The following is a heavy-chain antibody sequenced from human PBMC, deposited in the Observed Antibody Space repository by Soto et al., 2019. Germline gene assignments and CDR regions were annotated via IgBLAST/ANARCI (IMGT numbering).Heavy chain of an antibody. V-gene: IGHV4-39*01. D-gene: IGHD6-6*01. CDR3: ARLTIAARPGYYYYGMDV. CDR1: GGSIRSSSYY. Sequence: SETLSLTCTVSGGSIRSSSYYWGWIRQPPGKGLEWIGSMYYSGSTYYNPSLKSRVTISVDTSMNQFSLKLSSVTAADTAVYYCARLTIAARPGYYYYGMDVWGQGTTVTVSS. CDR2: MYYSGST. J-gene: IGHJ6*02.